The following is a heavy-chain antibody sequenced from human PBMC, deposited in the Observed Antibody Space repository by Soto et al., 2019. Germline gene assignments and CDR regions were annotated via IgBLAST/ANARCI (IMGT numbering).Heavy chain of an antibody. CDR3: ARYNWKLELFDY. CDR2: ISSSGSTI. V-gene: IGHV3-11*01. Sequence: QVQLVESGGGLVKPGGSLRLSCAASGFTFSDYYMSWILQAPGKGLEWVSYISSSGSTIYYTDSVKGRFTISRDNAKNSLYLQMNSLRAEDTDVYYCARYNWKLELFDYWGQGTLVTVSS. D-gene: IGHD1-1*01. J-gene: IGHJ4*02. CDR1: GFTFSDYY.